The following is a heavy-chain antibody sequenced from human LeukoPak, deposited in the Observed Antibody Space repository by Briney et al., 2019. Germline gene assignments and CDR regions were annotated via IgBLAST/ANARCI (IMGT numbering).Heavy chain of an antibody. D-gene: IGHD3-22*01. V-gene: IGHV3-66*01. CDR2: IYSGGRT. J-gene: IGHJ4*02. CDR1: GFTVNTNY. CDR3: ARESNSGYYLSY. Sequence: QPGGSLRLSCAASGFTVNTNYMSWVRQAPGEGLEWVSVIYSGGRTYYADSVKGRFTISRDNSKNTLYLQMNSLRAEDTAVYYCARESNSGYYLSYWGQRTLVTVSS.